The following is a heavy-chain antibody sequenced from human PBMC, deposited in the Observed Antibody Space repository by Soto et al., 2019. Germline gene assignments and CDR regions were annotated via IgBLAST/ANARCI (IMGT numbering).Heavy chain of an antibody. J-gene: IGHJ4*02. Sequence: PSETLSLTCTVSGVSISNYYWSWIRQPPGKGLEWIGYIYYTGSTNHNPSLKSRVTISVDTSKNQFSLKLSSVTAADTAVYYCARLPYYGSGSPFDYWGQGTLVRVSS. CDR2: IYYTGST. CDR1: GVSISNYY. V-gene: IGHV4-59*08. D-gene: IGHD3-10*01. CDR3: ARLPYYGSGSPFDY.